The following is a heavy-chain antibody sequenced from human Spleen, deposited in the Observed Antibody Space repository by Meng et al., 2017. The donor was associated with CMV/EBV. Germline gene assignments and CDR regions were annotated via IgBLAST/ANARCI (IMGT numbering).Heavy chain of an antibody. J-gene: IGHJ6*02. Sequence: GESLKISCAASGFTFSSYAMHWVRQAPGKGLEWVAVISYDGSNKYYADSVKGRFTISRDNSKNTLYLQMNSLRAEDTAVYYCARDYCSSTSCYYYYYYGMDVWGQGTTVTVSS. D-gene: IGHD2-2*01. CDR1: GFTFSSYA. CDR2: ISYDGSNK. V-gene: IGHV3-30-3*01. CDR3: ARDYCSSTSCYYYYYYGMDV.